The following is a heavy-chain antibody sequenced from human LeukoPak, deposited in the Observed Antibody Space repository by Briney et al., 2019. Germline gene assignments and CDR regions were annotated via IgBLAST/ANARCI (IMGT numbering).Heavy chain of an antibody. Sequence: GGSLRLSCAASGFTASAYYMTWVRQAPGKGLECVSVIYSGGSTYYADSVKGRFTVSRDNSKNTLYLQMNSLRAEDTAMYYCERGLGYCTSTTCLLPFDYWGQGTLVTVSS. CDR3: ERGLGYCTSTTCLLPFDY. J-gene: IGHJ4*02. CDR2: IYSGGST. V-gene: IGHV3-53*01. D-gene: IGHD2-2*01. CDR1: GFTASAYY.